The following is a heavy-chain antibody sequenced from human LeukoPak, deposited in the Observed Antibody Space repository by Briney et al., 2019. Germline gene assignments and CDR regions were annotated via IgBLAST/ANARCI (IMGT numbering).Heavy chain of an antibody. CDR1: GFNFRSYA. CDR2: ISYDGSNE. D-gene: IGHD2-15*01. J-gene: IGHJ3*02. Sequence: GGSLRLSCTASGFNFRSYAMYWVRQAPGKGLEWVAIISYDGSNEHYADSVKGRFTISRDTSKNTLYLQMSSLRAEDTAVYYCARICSGGNCYFPSIWGQGTMVTVSS. CDR3: ARICSGGNCYFPSI. V-gene: IGHV3-30-3*01.